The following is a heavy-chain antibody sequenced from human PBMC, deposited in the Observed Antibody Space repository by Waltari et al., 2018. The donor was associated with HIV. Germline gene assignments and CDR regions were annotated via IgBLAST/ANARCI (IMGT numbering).Heavy chain of an antibody. CDR1: GGSISGYY. CDR2: IYISGST. D-gene: IGHD3-10*01. CDR3: ARENILLLFGESYYNYYGMDV. J-gene: IGHJ6*02. Sequence: QVQLQESGPGLVKPSETLSLTCTVSGGSISGYYWLWIRQPAGKGLEWIGQIYISGSTNYNPSLKSRVTMSLDASKNLFSLKMRSVTAADTAVYYCARENILLLFGESYYNYYGMDVWGQ. V-gene: IGHV4-4*07.